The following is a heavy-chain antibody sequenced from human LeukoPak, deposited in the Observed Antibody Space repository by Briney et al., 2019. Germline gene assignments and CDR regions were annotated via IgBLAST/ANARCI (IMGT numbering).Heavy chain of an antibody. CDR1: GYTFTSYG. Sequence: AAVNVSCKASGYTFTSYGISWVRQAPGQGLEWMGWISAYNGNTNYAQKLQGRVTMTTDTSTSTAYMELRSLRSDDTAVYYCARDYYDSSGSPGDWFDPWGQGTLVTVSS. J-gene: IGHJ5*02. CDR2: ISAYNGNT. CDR3: ARDYYDSSGSPGDWFDP. D-gene: IGHD3-22*01. V-gene: IGHV1-18*01.